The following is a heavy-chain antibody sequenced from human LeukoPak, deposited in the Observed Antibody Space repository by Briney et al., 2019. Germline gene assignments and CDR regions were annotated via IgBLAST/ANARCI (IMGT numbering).Heavy chain of an antibody. V-gene: IGHV3-30*02. Sequence: GGSLRLSCAASGFTFSSYGMHWVRQAPGKGLEWVALIRHDGSKYYADSVKGRFTISRDNSKNTLYLQMNSLRAGDTAVYYCARDREATGRYYYYYMDVWGKGTTVTISS. D-gene: IGHD1-26*01. CDR2: IRHDGSK. J-gene: IGHJ6*03. CDR3: ARDREATGRYYYYYMDV. CDR1: GFTFSSYG.